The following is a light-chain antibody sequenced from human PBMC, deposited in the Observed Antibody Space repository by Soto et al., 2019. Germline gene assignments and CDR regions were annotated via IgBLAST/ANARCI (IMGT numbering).Light chain of an antibody. V-gene: IGKV3-15*01. J-gene: IGKJ3*01. CDR1: QNVSSN. CDR3: QQYNNWPFT. Sequence: EIVMTQSPATLSVSPGERATLSCRARQNVSSNLAWYQQKPGQAPRLLIYGASTRATGIPGRFSGSGSGTEFTLTISSLQSEDFAVFYCQQYNNWPFTFGPGTKVDIK. CDR2: GAS.